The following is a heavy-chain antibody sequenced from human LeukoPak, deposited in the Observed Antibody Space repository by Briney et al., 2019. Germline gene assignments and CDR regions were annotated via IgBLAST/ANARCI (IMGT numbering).Heavy chain of an antibody. CDR2: ISAYNGNT. CDR1: GYTFTSYG. J-gene: IGHJ4*02. Sequence: VASVKVSCKASGYTFTSYGISWVRQAPGQGLEWMGWISAYNGNTNYAQKLQGRVTMTTDTSTSTAYMELRSLRSDDTAVYYCARVYSSSSGLASDDYWGQGTLVTVSS. CDR3: ARVYSSSSGLASDDY. V-gene: IGHV1-18*01. D-gene: IGHD6-6*01.